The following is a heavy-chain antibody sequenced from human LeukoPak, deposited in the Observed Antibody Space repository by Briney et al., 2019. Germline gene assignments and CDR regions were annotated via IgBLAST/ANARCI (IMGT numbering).Heavy chain of an antibody. CDR2: IYYSGST. CDR3: ARGRSSMVRGYYYYYMDV. J-gene: IGHJ6*03. Sequence: PSETLSLTCTVSGVSISSYYWSWIRQPPGKGLEWIGYIYYSGSTNYNPSLKSRVTISVDTSKNQFSLKLSSVTAADTAVYYCARGRSSMVRGYYYYYMDVWGKGTTVTVSS. V-gene: IGHV4-59*01. CDR1: GVSISSYY. D-gene: IGHD3-10*01.